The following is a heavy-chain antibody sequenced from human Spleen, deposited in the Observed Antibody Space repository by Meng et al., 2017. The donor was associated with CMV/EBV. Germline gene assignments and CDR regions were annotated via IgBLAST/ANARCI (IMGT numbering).Heavy chain of an antibody. CDR1: GGTFSSYA. V-gene: IGHV1-69*10. CDR2: IIPILGIA. J-gene: IGHJ4*02. Sequence: SVKVSCKASGGTFSSYAISWVRQAPGQGLEWMGGIIPILGIANYAQKFQGRVTITADKSTSTAYMELSSLRSEDTAVYYCARDWGARRTDYWGQGTLVTVSS. CDR3: ARDWGARRTDY. D-gene: IGHD6-6*01.